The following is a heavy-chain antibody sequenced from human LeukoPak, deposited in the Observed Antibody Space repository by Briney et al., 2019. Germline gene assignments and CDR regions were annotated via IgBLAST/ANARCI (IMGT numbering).Heavy chain of an antibody. Sequence: PSETLSLTCTVSGGSVSSSSFYWGWIRQPPGKGLEWIGSIYYSGITYYYPPLKSRVTISVDTSKNQFSLKLSSVTAADTAVYYCARHGSGGIYFFDYWGQGTLVTVSS. CDR1: GGSVSSSSFY. V-gene: IGHV4-39*01. CDR3: ARHGSGGIYFFDY. CDR2: IYYSGIT. J-gene: IGHJ4*02. D-gene: IGHD2-15*01.